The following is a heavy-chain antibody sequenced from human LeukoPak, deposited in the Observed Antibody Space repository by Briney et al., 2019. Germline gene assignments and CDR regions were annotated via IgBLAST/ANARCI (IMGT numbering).Heavy chain of an antibody. J-gene: IGHJ4*02. V-gene: IGHV3-74*03. CDR1: GFTFWTYW. CDR2: INGDGSTT. CDR3: ARDYAGSPDY. Sequence: GGPLRLSCTASGFTFWTYWINWVRQSPGKGLVWVALINGDGSTTTHADSVKGRLDISRDNAKNTAYLQMNSLRDEDTAVYFCARDYAGSPDYWGQGTLVTVSA. D-gene: IGHD3-10*01.